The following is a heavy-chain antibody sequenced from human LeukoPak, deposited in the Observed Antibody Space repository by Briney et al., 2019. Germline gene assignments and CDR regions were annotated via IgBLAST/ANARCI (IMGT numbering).Heavy chain of an antibody. CDR1: GFTFSSNA. V-gene: IGHV3-23*01. Sequence: GGSLRLSCAASGFTFSSNAMSWVRQPPGKGLEWVSTITGSGGSTYYADSVKGRFTISRDNPKNTLYLQMNSLSAEDTAVYYCAKGFGSGSYYGALECWGQGTLVTVSS. CDR3: AKGFGSGSYYGALEC. CDR2: ITGSGGST. D-gene: IGHD3-10*01. J-gene: IGHJ4*02.